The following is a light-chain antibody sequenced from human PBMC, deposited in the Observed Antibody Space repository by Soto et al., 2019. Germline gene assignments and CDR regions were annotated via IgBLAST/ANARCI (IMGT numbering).Light chain of an antibody. Sequence: IALTQSTGTMCLPAGGRDTLCGRASQSVRRSYLAWYQQEPGQAPRLLIYVASSRATGIPDRFSGSGSGTDFTLTISRLEPEDFAVDDCQQYGSSGTFGQGTKGDIK. CDR1: QSVRRSY. V-gene: IGKV3-20*01. J-gene: IGKJ1*01. CDR2: VAS. CDR3: QQYGSSGT.